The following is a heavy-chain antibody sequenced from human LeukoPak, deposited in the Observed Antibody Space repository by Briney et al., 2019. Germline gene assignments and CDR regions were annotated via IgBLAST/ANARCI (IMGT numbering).Heavy chain of an antibody. D-gene: IGHD3-10*01. J-gene: IGHJ6*02. CDR1: GGTFSSYA. Sequence: SVKVSCKASGGTFSSYAISWVRQAPGQGLEWMGGIIPIFGTANYAQKFQGRVTITADESTSTAYMELSSLRSEDTAVYYCARAFPYGSGSYYTPYGMDVWGQGTTVTVSS. CDR3: ARAFPYGSGSYYTPYGMDV. CDR2: IIPIFGTA. V-gene: IGHV1-69*13.